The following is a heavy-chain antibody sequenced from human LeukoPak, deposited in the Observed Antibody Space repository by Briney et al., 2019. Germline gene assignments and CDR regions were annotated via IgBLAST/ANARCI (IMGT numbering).Heavy chain of an antibody. Sequence: PSETLSLTCTVSGGSISSSSYYWGWIRQPPGKGLEWIGSIYHSGSTYYNPSLKSRVTISVDTSKNQSSLKLSSVTAADTAVYYCAREATGTRGYWGQGTLVTVSS. V-gene: IGHV4-39*07. CDR2: IYHSGST. CDR1: GGSISSSSYY. D-gene: IGHD1-1*01. CDR3: AREATGTRGY. J-gene: IGHJ4*02.